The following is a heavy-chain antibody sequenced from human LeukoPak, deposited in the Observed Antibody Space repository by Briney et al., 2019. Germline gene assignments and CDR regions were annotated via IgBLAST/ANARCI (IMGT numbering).Heavy chain of an antibody. D-gene: IGHD3-9*01. CDR1: GYTFSNYW. CDR2: AYPGDGDT. J-gene: IGHJ4*02. Sequence: GESLKISCEASGYTFSNYWIGWVRQMPGKGLEWMGFAYPGDGDTKYSPSFEGQVSISVDKTINTAHLRLSSLKASDSAVYYCARLEDYDILTGYSPFDYWGQGTLVTVSS. CDR3: ARLEDYDILTGYSPFDY. V-gene: IGHV5-51*01.